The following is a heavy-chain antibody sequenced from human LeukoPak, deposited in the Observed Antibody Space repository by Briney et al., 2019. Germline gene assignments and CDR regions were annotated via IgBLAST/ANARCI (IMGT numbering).Heavy chain of an antibody. CDR1: AYSFTPYA. V-gene: IGHV1-3*03. D-gene: IGHD5-12*01. J-gene: IGHJ4*02. CDR3: ARGRWVATNQAYYFDD. CDR2: INAGNGHT. Sequence: GASEQVSCKTSAYSFTPYAMHWLHQAPEQRLEWMGWINAGNGHTKYSQEFQGRLTITRDTSANIVYMDLSSLRSEDMAVYYCARGRWVATNQAYYFDDWGQGALVTVSS.